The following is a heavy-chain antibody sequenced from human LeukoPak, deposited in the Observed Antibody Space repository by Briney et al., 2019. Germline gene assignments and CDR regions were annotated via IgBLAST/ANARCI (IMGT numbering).Heavy chain of an antibody. CDR3: AHRLGYYDILTGYPTLYFDY. CDR2: IYWNDDK. CDR1: GFSLSTSGVG. Sequence: SGPTLVNPPQTLTLTCTFSGFSLSTSGVGGGWIRQPPGKALEWLALIYWNDDKRYSPSLKSRLTITKDTSKNQVVLTMTNMDPVDTATYYCAHRLGYYDILTGYPTLYFDYWGQGTLVTVSS. D-gene: IGHD3-9*01. J-gene: IGHJ4*02. V-gene: IGHV2-5*01.